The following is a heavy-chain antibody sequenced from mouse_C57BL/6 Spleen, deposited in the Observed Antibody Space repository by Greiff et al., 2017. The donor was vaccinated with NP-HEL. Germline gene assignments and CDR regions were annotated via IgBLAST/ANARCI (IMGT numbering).Heavy chain of an antibody. CDR1: GYSITSGYD. CDR2: VRYSGST. J-gene: IGHJ2*01. V-gene: IGHV3-1*01. Sequence: EVKVVESGPGMVKPSQSLSLTCTVTGYSITSGYDWHWIRHFPGNQLEWMGYVRYSGSTNYTPSLKSRISITHDTSTNPSFLKLHSVTTDDTATYYCARFRSCYSNSYFDDWGKGTTLTVSS. CDR3: ARFRSCYSNSYFDD. D-gene: IGHD2-5*01.